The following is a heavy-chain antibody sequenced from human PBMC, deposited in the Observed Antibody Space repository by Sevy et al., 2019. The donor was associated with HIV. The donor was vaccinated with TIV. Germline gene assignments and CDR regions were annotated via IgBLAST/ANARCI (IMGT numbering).Heavy chain of an antibody. V-gene: IGHV3-53*01. CDR1: GFTVSSNY. J-gene: IGHJ5*02. CDR2: IYSGGST. CDR3: ARDSTNNWFDP. Sequence: GGSLRLSCAASGFTVSSNYMSWVRQAPGKGLEWVSVIYSGGSTYYADSVKGRFTISRDNSKNTLYLQMNSLRAEDTAGYYCARDSTNNWFDPWGQGTLVTVSS.